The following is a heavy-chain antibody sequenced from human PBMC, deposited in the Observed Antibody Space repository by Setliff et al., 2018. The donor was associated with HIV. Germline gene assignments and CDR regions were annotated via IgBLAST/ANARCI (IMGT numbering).Heavy chain of an antibody. Sequence: SETLSLTCTVSGGSISSYYWSWIRQPPGKGLEWIGYIYYSGSTNYNPSLKSRVTISVDTSKNQFSLKLSSVTAADTAVYYCARELRAMVVRIFDYWGPGILVTAPQ. V-gene: IGHV4-59*01. D-gene: IGHD5-18*01. CDR1: GGSISSYY. J-gene: IGHJ4*02. CDR2: IYYSGST. CDR3: ARELRAMVVRIFDY.